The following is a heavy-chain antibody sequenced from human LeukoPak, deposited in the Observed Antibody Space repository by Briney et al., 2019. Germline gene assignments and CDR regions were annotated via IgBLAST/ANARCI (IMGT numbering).Heavy chain of an antibody. CDR2: ISYDGSKR. Sequence: PGGSLRLSCAASGFTFSTYAVHWVRQAPGKGLEWVAVISYDGSKRYYADSVKGRFTISRDNSKNAFLQMNSLRAEDTAVYYCARGRATKNSDYWGQGTLVTVSS. V-gene: IGHV3-30-3*01. CDR3: ARGRATKNSDY. D-gene: IGHD1-26*01. J-gene: IGHJ4*02. CDR1: GFTFSTYA.